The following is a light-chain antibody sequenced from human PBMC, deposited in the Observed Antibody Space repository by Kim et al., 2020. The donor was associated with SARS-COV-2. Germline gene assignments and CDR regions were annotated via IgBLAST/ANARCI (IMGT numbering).Light chain of an antibody. Sequence: PGQTARITCGVDNIGDKGVHREQQKQGQAPMVVIHYDSDRPSRIPGPISGSNSGNTATLTIRTVEGGDEADYYCQLWDTTRDHPGVFGGGTQLTAL. CDR3: QLWDTTRDHPGV. CDR2: YDS. J-gene: IGLJ7*02. CDR1: NIGDKG. V-gene: IGLV3-21*04.